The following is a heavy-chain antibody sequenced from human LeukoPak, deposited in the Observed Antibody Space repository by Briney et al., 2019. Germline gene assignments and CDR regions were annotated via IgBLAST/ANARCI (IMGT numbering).Heavy chain of an antibody. CDR1: GGTFSSYA. CDR2: IIPILGIA. Sequence: GASVKVSCKASGGTFSSYAIIWVRQAPGQGLEWMGRIIPILGIANYAQKFQGRVTITADKSTSTAYMELSSLRSEDTAVYYCARVGPGYSSSWIDYWGQGTLVTVSS. J-gene: IGHJ4*02. CDR3: ARVGPGYSSSWIDY. D-gene: IGHD6-13*01. V-gene: IGHV1-69*04.